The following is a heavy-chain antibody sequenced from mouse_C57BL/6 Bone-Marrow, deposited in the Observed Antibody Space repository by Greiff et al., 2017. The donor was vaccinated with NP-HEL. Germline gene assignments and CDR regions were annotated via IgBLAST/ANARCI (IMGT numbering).Heavy chain of an antibody. J-gene: IGHJ2*01. CDR2: IYPGSGNT. CDR1: GYSFTSYY. CDR3: ARPPYYGSSYRDY. V-gene: IGHV1-66*01. D-gene: IGHD1-1*01. Sequence: VQLQQSGPELVKPGASVKISCKASGYSFTSYYIHWVKQRPGQGLEWIGWIYPGSGNTKYNEKFKGKAKMTADTSSSTAYMQLSSLTSEDSAVYYCARPPYYGSSYRDYWGQGTTLTVSS.